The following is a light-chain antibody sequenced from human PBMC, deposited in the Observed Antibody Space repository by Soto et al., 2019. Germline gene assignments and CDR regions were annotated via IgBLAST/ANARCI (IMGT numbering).Light chain of an antibody. CDR3: QSYDSSLSGSV. CDR1: SSNIGVGYY. Sequence: QSVLAQPPSVSGAPGQSVTISCTGSSSNIGVGYYVHWYQQLPGTAPKLLIYGNSNRPSGVPDRFSGSKSGTSASLAITGLQAEDEADYYCQSYDSSLSGSVFGGGTKLTVL. V-gene: IGLV1-40*01. CDR2: GNS. J-gene: IGLJ3*02.